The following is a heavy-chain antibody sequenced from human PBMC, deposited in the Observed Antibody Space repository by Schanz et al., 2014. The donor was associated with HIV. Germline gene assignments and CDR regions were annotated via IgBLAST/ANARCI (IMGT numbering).Heavy chain of an antibody. D-gene: IGHD6-19*01. V-gene: IGHV1-69*01. CDR2: IIPVFGTA. Sequence: QVQLVQSGAEVKKPGSSVKVSCKASGGSFRSYAISWVRQAPGQGLEWMGGIIPVFGTANYAQKFQGRVTITADESTSTAYMELTSLTSKDTAVYYCARVRGLAVAGTFYHGIDVWGQGTTVTVSS. CDR1: GGSFRSYA. CDR3: ARVRGLAVAGTFYHGIDV. J-gene: IGHJ6*02.